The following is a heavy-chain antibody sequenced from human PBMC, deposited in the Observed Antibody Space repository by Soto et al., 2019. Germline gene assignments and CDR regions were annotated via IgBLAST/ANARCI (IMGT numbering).Heavy chain of an antibody. CDR3: VRDGTKTLRDWFDP. D-gene: IGHD1-1*01. J-gene: IGHJ5*02. V-gene: IGHV4-4*07. CDR1: GASISGFY. Sequence: QVQLQESGPGLVKPSETLSLTCTVSGASISGFYWSWIRKSAGKGLEWIGRIYATGTTDHNPSLKSRVMMSVDTSKKQFSLNLRSVTAADTAVYYCVRDGTKTLRDWFDPWGQGISVTVSS. CDR2: IYATGTT.